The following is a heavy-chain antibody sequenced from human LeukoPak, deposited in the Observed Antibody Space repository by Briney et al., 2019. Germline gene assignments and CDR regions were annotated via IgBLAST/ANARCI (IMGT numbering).Heavy chain of an antibody. D-gene: IGHD3-10*01. V-gene: IGHV4-31*03. J-gene: IGHJ5*02. CDR3: AGDLRGVRGVGSNWFDP. Sequence: SETLSLTCTVSGDSISRGGYFWSWIRQHPGKGLEWIGNIYYSGSTSYNPSLKSRVTISVDTTKNQFSLKLSSVTAADTALYYCAGDLRGVRGVGSNWFDPWGQGTLVTVSS. CDR2: IYYSGST. CDR1: GDSISRGGYF.